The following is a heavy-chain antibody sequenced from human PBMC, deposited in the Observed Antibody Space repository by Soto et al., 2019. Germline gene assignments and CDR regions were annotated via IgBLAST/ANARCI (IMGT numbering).Heavy chain of an antibody. V-gene: IGHV1-18*04. Sequence: AASVKVSCKASGYTFTSYGISWVRQAPGQGLEWMGWISAYNGNTNYAQKLQGRVTMTTDTSTSTAYMELRSLRSDDTAVYYCARGPNYYDSSGDTDWGQGTLVTVSS. D-gene: IGHD3-22*01. CDR1: GYTFTSYG. CDR3: ARGPNYYDSSGDTD. J-gene: IGHJ4*02. CDR2: ISAYNGNT.